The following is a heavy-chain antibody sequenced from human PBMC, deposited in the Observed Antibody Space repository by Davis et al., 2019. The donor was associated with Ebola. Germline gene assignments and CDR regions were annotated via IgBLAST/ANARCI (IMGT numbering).Heavy chain of an antibody. V-gene: IGHV3-30*02. J-gene: IGHJ4*02. CDR3: AKPFGDYVGYFDY. CDR1: GFTFSNYG. D-gene: IGHD4-17*01. Sequence: GGSLRLSCAASGFTFSNYGMHWVRQAPGKGLEWVTFIQFDGFNKYYTDSVKGRFTISRDNSKNTVYLQMDSLRPEDTAVFYCAKPFGDYVGYFDYLGQETLVTVAS. CDR2: IQFDGFNK.